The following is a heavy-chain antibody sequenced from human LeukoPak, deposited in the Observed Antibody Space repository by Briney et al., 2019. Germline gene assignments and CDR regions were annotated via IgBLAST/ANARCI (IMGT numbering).Heavy chain of an antibody. Sequence: SETLSLTCTVSGYSISSGYYWAWIRQPPGKGLEWIGSIFHTGSTYHNPSLKSRVTISVDTSKNQFSLKLNSVTAADTAVYHCARDHSSSSEDYWGQGTLVTVSS. CDR1: GYSISSGYY. V-gene: IGHV4-38-2*02. CDR3: ARDHSSSSEDY. D-gene: IGHD6-13*01. CDR2: IFHTGST. J-gene: IGHJ4*02.